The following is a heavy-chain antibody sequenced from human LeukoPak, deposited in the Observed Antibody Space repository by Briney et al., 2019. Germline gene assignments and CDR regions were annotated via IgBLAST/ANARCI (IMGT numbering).Heavy chain of an antibody. J-gene: IGHJ4*02. CDR3: ARHETVSGSVTRLDY. Sequence: HGESLKISCKGSGYSFTSYWIGWVRQMPGKGLEWMGIIYPGDSDTRYSPSFQGQVTISADKSISTAYLQWSSLKASDTAMYYCARHETVSGSVTRLDYWGQGTLVTVSS. V-gene: IGHV5-51*01. CDR1: GYSFTSYW. CDR2: IYPGDSDT. D-gene: IGHD3-10*01.